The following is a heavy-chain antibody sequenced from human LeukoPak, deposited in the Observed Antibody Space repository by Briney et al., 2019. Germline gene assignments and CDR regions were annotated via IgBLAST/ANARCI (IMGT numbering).Heavy chain of an antibody. V-gene: IGHV4-34*01. CDR2: INHSGST. Sequence: PSETLSLTCAVYGGSFSGYHWSWIRQPPGKGLEWIGEINHSGSTNYNPSLKSRVTISVDTSKNQFSLKLSSVTAADTAVYYCARGPRFIAAPYYFDYWGQGTLVTVSS. CDR1: GGSFSGYH. D-gene: IGHD6-13*01. CDR3: ARGPRFIAAPYYFDY. J-gene: IGHJ4*02.